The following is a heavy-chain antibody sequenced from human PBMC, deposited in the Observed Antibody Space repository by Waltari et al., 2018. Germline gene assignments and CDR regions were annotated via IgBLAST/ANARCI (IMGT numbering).Heavy chain of an antibody. Sequence: EVQLVESGGGLVQPGGSLRLPCTVSGFTVGSDWMHWGRQAQGKGLVWVSRINTDGSFTGYADSVEGRFTIFKDYAKNTLYLQMNSLRAEDTAVYYCAAFGVGWQKAYWGQGTLVTVSS. J-gene: IGHJ4*02. V-gene: IGHV3-74*01. CDR3: AAFGVGWQKAY. D-gene: IGHD6-19*01. CDR1: GFTVGSDW. CDR2: INTDGSFT.